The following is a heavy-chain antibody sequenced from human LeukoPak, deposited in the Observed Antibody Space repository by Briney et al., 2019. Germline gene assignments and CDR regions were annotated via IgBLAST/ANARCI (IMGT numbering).Heavy chain of an antibody. J-gene: IGHJ4*02. CDR1: GFTFSDYY. V-gene: IGHV3-11*01. Sequence: GGSLRLSCAASGFTFSDYYMNWIRQAPGKGLEWVSYISGSGSTIYYTDSVKGRFTISRDNAKNSLYLQMNSLRAEDTAVYYCARIGYSSSSTDYWGQGTLVTVSS. CDR3: ARIGYSSSSTDY. CDR2: ISGSGSTI. D-gene: IGHD6-6*01.